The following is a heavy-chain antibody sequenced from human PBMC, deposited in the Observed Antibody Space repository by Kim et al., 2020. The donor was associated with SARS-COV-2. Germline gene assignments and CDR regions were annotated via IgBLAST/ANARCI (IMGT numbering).Heavy chain of an antibody. Sequence: GGSLRLSCAASGFTFSSYAMSWVRQAPGKGLEWVSAISGSGGSTYYADSVKGRFTISRDNSKNTLYLQMNSLRAEDTAVYYCAKDYMVRGYYYYGMDVWGQGTTVTVSS. D-gene: IGHD3-10*01. V-gene: IGHV3-23*01. CDR3: AKDYMVRGYYYYGMDV. CDR1: GFTFSSYA. J-gene: IGHJ6*02. CDR2: ISGSGGST.